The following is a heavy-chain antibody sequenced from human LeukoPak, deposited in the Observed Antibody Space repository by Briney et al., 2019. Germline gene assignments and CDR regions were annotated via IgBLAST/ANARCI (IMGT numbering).Heavy chain of an antibody. J-gene: IGHJ5*02. V-gene: IGHV4-34*01. Sequence: SETLSLTCAVYGGSFSGYYWSWIRQPPGKGLEWIGEINNSGSTNYNPSLKSRVTISVDTSKNQFSLKLSSVTAADTAVYYCASSGIAVSNWFDPWGQGTLVTVSS. CDR3: ASSGIAVSNWFDP. D-gene: IGHD6-19*01. CDR1: GGSFSGYY. CDR2: INNSGST.